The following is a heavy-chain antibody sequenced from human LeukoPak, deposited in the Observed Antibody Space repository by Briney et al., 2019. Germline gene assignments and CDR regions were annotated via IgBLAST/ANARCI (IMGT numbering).Heavy chain of an antibody. V-gene: IGHV1/OR15-1*02. Sequence: ASVKVSCKASGYIFTDYYMHWVRQAPGQELGWMGRINPNSGGTNYAQRFQGRVTMTRDTSISTAYTELSSLRSEDTATYYCARDPTHSGYYYVQNWFDPWGQGTLVTVSS. J-gene: IGHJ5*02. D-gene: IGHD3-22*01. CDR3: ARDPTHSGYYYVQNWFDP. CDR2: INPNSGGT. CDR1: GYIFTDYY.